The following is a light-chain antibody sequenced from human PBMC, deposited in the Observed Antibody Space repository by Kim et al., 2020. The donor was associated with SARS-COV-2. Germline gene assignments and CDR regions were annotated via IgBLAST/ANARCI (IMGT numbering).Light chain of an antibody. CDR2: DVS. CDR1: RSDVGGYNY. Sequence: QSITISCTETRSDVGGYNYVSWYQQHPGKAPKLMIYDVSNRPSGVSNRFSGSKSGNTASLTISGLQAEDEADYYCSSYTSSSTLHVFGTGTKVTVL. CDR3: SSYTSSSTLHV. V-gene: IGLV2-14*03. J-gene: IGLJ1*01.